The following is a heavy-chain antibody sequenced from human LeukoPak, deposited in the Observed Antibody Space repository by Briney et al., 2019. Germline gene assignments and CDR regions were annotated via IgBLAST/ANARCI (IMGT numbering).Heavy chain of an antibody. CDR2: IRYDGSNK. J-gene: IGHJ6*03. CDR3: AKGSKAVVFTRDHYMDV. D-gene: IGHD3-22*01. Sequence: GGSLRLSCAASGFTFSSYGMHWVRQAPGKGLEWVAFIRYDGSNKYYADSVKGRFTIPRDNSKSTLYLQMNSLRAEDTAVYYCAKGSKAVVFTRDHYMDVWGKGTTVTFSS. V-gene: IGHV3-30*02. CDR1: GFTFSSYG.